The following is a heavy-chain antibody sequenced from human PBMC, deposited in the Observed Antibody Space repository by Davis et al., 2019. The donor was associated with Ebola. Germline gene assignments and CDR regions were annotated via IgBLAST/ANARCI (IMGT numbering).Heavy chain of an antibody. CDR3: ARDGTGWYPGDY. V-gene: IGHV3-23*01. D-gene: IGHD6-19*01. Sequence: GGSLRLSCAASGFMFSSFALTWVRQAPGKGLEWVATISGSGSSTYYADSVRGRLTTSRDNSKNTLYLQVNSLRPDDTAVHYCARDGTGWYPGDYWGQGTLVTVSS. CDR1: GFMFSSFA. CDR2: ISGSGSST. J-gene: IGHJ4*02.